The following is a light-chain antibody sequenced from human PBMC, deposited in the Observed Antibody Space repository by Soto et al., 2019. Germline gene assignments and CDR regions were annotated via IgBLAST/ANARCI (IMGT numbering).Light chain of an antibody. CDR2: DDD. J-gene: IGLJ1*01. Sequence: PQAPSGSDAPGQRFTISCSGSSSNIGGNSVSWYQQLPGTAPKLLIYDDDKRPSGIPDRFSGSKSGTSATLGITGFQTGDEADYYCGSWDSSLSAYVFGTGTKVTVL. V-gene: IGLV1-51*01. CDR3: GSWDSSLSAYV. CDR1: SSNIGGNS.